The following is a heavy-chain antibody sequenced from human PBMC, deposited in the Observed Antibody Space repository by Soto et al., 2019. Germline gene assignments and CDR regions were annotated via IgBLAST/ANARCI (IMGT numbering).Heavy chain of an antibody. CDR1: GFSLTTSGVG. J-gene: IGHJ4*02. V-gene: IGHV2-5*02. D-gene: IGHD3-3*01. Sequence: QITLNESGPTVVKPTEPLTLTCTFSGFSLTTSGVGVGWVRQSPGKAPEWLACIYWDDDKRYSTSLKSRLTITKDTSKNQVVLTMANVDPADTATYYCAHRVLRAVFGLVTTTAIYFDFWGQGTPVVVSS. CDR3: AHRVLRAVFGLVTTTAIYFDF. CDR2: IYWDDDK.